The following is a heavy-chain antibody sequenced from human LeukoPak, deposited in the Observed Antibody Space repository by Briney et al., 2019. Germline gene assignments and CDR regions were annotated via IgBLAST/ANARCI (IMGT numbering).Heavy chain of an antibody. CDR2: MAYDGSNE. J-gene: IGHJ3*02. D-gene: IGHD5-12*01. CDR3: TRNPVGGYAFDI. Sequence: GGPLRLSCAASEFTFSTCAMHWVRQAPGKGLEWVAVMAYDGSNEYYADSVKGRFTISRDNSKNTLYLQMNSLRAEDTAVYYCTRNPVGGYAFDIWGQGTMVTVSS. V-gene: IGHV3-30-3*01. CDR1: EFTFSTCA.